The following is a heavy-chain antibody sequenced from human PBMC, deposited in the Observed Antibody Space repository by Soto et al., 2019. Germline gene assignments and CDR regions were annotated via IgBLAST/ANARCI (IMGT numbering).Heavy chain of an antibody. D-gene: IGHD3-22*01. V-gene: IGHV4-34*01. Sequence: PSETLSLTCAVYGGSFSGYYWSWIRQPPGKGLEWIGEINHSGSTNYNPSLKSRVTISVDTSKNQFSLKLSSVTAADTAVYYCARVPDSSGYYYVEYWGQGTLVTVSS. CDR1: GGSFSGYY. CDR2: INHSGST. J-gene: IGHJ4*02. CDR3: ARVPDSSGYYYVEY.